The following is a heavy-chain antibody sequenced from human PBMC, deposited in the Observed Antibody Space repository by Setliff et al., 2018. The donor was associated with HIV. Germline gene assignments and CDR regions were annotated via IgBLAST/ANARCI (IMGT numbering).Heavy chain of an antibody. V-gene: IGHV1-2*02. CDR1: GYTFIDYY. J-gene: IGHJ5*02. Sequence: GASVKVSCKASGYTFIDYYIHWVRQAPGRGLEWMGWINTDNGITEYAENFQGRVAMTRDTSISTAYMELNRLTFDDTAVYYCARDPYDTSENPYDPWGQGTLVTVSS. CDR3: ARDPYDTSENPYDP. CDR2: INTDNGIT. D-gene: IGHD3-16*01.